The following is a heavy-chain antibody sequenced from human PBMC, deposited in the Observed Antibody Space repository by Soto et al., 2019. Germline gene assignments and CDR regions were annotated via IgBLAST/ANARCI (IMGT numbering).Heavy chain of an antibody. Sequence: SETLSLTCTVSGSSISSYYWSWFRQPPGKGLEWIGYIYYSGSTSYNPSLKSRVTISLDTPKNQFSLKLSSVTAADTAVYYCARHPGYYDILTGYTTYYFDSWGQGILVTVSS. J-gene: IGHJ4*02. V-gene: IGHV4-59*08. CDR2: IYYSGST. D-gene: IGHD3-9*01. CDR3: ARHPGYYDILTGYTTYYFDS. CDR1: GSSISSYY.